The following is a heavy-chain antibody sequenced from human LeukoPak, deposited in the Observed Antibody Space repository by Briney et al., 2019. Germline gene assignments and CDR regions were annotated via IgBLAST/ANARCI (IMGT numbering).Heavy chain of an antibody. D-gene: IGHD1-26*01. CDR3: ARVEGATPDDAFDI. V-gene: IGHV4-34*01. Sequence: PSETLSLTCAVYGGSFSGYYWSWIRQPPGKGLEWIGEINHSGSINYNPSLKSRVTISVDTSKNQFSLKLSSVTAADTAVYYCARVEGATPDDAFDIWGQGTMVTVSS. J-gene: IGHJ3*02. CDR1: GGSFSGYY. CDR2: INHSGSI.